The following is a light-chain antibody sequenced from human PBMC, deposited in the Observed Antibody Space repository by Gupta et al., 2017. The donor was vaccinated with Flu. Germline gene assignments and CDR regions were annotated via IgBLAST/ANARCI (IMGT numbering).Light chain of an antibody. CDR3: QHDGSSPFFT. CDR2: GAP. V-gene: IGKV3-20*01. Sequence: TLSLSPGEGATLSCMARQSVNKNYLDRYKQNLFQAPRLLIYGAPTSDTGITDRSGGSGYGTYFPLTISRRDPEDFAVYYCQHDGSSPFFTFGHGTKVEIK. J-gene: IGKJ3*01. CDR1: QSVNKNY.